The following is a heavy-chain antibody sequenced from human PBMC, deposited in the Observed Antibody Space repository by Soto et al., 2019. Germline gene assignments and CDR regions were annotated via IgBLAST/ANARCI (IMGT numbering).Heavy chain of an antibody. CDR1: GFTFSSYC. D-gene: IGHD2-15*01. CDR3: AKGLGVAASPGYYYYYYMDV. Sequence: PGGSLRLSCAASGFTFSSYCMHWVRQAPGKGLEWVAVISYDGSNKYYADSVKGRFTISRDNSKNTLYLQMNSLRAEDTAVYYCAKGLGVAASPGYYYYYYMDVWGKGTTVTVSS. CDR2: ISYDGSNK. J-gene: IGHJ6*03. V-gene: IGHV3-30*18.